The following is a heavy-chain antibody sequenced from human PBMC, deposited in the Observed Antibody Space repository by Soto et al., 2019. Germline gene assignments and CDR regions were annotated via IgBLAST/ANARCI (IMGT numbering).Heavy chain of an antibody. V-gene: IGHV6-1*01. CDR2: TYYRSKWYN. Sequence: SQTLSLTCAISGDSVSSDSAAWNWIRQSPSRGLEWLGRTYYRSKWYNDYAVSVKSRITINPDTSKNQFSLQLSSVTAADTAVYYCARTTSNWNYYFDYWGQGTLVTVSS. D-gene: IGHD1-7*01. CDR1: GDSVSSDSAA. CDR3: ARTTSNWNYYFDY. J-gene: IGHJ4*02.